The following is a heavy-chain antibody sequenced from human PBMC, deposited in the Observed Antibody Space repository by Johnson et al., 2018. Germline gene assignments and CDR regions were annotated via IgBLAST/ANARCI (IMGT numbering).Heavy chain of an antibody. CDR2: IYYSGST. D-gene: IGHD3-22*01. V-gene: IGHV4-59*01. Sequence: QVQLQESGPGLVKPSETLSLTCTVSGGSISSYYWSWIRQSPGKGLEWIGYIYYSGSTNYNPSLKSRVTISVDTSKNQFSLKLSPVTAADTAVYYCARSYYDSSGYYLTDAFDIWGQGTMVTVSS. CDR3: ARSYYDSSGYYLTDAFDI. J-gene: IGHJ3*02. CDR1: GGSISSYY.